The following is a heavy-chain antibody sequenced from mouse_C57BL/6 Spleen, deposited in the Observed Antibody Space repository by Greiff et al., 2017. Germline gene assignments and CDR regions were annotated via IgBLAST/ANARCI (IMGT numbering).Heavy chain of an antibody. V-gene: IGHV5-4*03. J-gene: IGHJ1*03. CDR3: ARAGGNNGYFDV. D-gene: IGHD1-3*01. CDR2: ISDGGRYT. CDR1: GFTFSSYA. Sequence: EVKVEESGGGLVKPGGSLKLSCAASGFTFSSYAMSWVRQTPEKRLEWVATISDGGRYTYYPDNVKGRFTISRDNAKNNLYLQMSRLKSEDTAMYYCARAGGNNGYFDVWGTGTTVTVSS.